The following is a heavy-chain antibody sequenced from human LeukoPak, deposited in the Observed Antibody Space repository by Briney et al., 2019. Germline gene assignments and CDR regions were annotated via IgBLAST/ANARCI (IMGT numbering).Heavy chain of an antibody. CDR3: ARVPLGAFGEFLNFDS. V-gene: IGHV3-23*01. CDR2: ISGSGGST. Sequence: GGSLRLSCAASGFTFSSYGMSWVRQAPGKGLEWVSAISGSGGSTYYADSVKGRFTISRDNSKNTLYLRMSSLRAEDTAVYYCARVPLGAFGEFLNFDSWGQGTLVTVSS. D-gene: IGHD3-10*01. CDR1: GFTFSSYG. J-gene: IGHJ4*02.